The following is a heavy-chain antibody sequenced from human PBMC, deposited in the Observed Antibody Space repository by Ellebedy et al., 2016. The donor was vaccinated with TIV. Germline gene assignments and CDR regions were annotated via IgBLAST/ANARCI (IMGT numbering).Heavy chain of an antibody. J-gene: IGHJ4*02. D-gene: IGHD4-17*01. CDR1: GYTFSNYF. Sequence: AASVKVSCKASGYTFSNYFMHWVRQAPGQGLEWMGWISAYNGNTNYAQKLQGRVTMTTDTSTSTAYMELRSLRSDDTAVYYCARSYGPDDYWGQGTLVTVSS. CDR3: ARSYGPDDY. V-gene: IGHV1-18*04. CDR2: ISAYNGNT.